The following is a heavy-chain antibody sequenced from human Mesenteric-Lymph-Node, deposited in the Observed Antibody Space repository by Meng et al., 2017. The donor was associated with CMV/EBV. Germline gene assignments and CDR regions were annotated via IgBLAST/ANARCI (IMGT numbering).Heavy chain of an antibody. CDR1: GFTFSRYW. D-gene: IGHD2-2*02. CDR3: AGEEGYCTSTGCYTVGSDY. CDR2: INEDGSEE. V-gene: IGHV3-7*01. J-gene: IGHJ4*02. Sequence: GGSLRLSCAASGFTFSRYWMTWVRQAPGKGLEWVANINEDGSEEYYVDSVKGRFTISRDNAKNSLYLQMNSLRAEDTAVYYCAGEEGYCTSTGCYTVGSDYWGQGTLVTVSS.